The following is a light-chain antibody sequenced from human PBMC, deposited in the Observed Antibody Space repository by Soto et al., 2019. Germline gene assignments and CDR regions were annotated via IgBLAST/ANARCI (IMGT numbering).Light chain of an antibody. J-gene: IGKJ4*01. Sequence: DIVLTQSPATLSASPGKRATLSCRASQSVSSNLAWYQQQPGQAPRLLIYDTSTRPTDIPARFSGSGSGTEFTLTISSLQSEDFAVYYCQHYNIWPHMLAFGGGTKVES. CDR3: QHYNIWPHMLA. V-gene: IGKV3-15*01. CDR2: DTS. CDR1: QSVSSN.